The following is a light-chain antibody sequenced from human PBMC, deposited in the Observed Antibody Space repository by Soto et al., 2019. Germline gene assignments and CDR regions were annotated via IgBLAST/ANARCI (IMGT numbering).Light chain of an antibody. CDR2: DAS. Sequence: DIQMTQSPSTLSASVGDRVTLTCRASQSISSYLAWYQQKPGKAPKLLIYDASSLESGVPSRFSGSGSGTEFTLTISSLQPDDFATYYCQQYHRSSITFGQGTRLEIK. V-gene: IGKV1-5*01. CDR1: QSISSY. CDR3: QQYHRSSIT. J-gene: IGKJ5*01.